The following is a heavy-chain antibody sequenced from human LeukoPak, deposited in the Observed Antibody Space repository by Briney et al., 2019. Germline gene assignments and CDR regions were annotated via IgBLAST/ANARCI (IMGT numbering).Heavy chain of an antibody. CDR3: ARTQHLVLRSPLDP. Sequence: GASVKVSCKASGYTFTSYDINWVRQATGQGLEWMGWMNPNSGNTGYAEKFQGRVTMTRNTSISTAYMELSSLRSEDTAVYYCARTQHLVLRSPLDPWGQGTLVTVSS. V-gene: IGHV1-8*01. J-gene: IGHJ5*02. CDR2: MNPNSGNT. CDR1: GYTFTSYD. D-gene: IGHD6-13*01.